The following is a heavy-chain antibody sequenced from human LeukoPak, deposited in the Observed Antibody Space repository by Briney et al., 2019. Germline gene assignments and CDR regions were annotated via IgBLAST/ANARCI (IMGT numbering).Heavy chain of an antibody. CDR3: AKLYSSSSEHDPHMDV. CDR1: GFTFSSYG. CDR2: ISYDGSNK. D-gene: IGHD6-6*01. Sequence: GGSLRLSCAASGFTFSSYGMHWVRQAPGKGLEWVAVISYDGSNKYYADSVKGRFTISRDNSKNTLYLQMNSLRAEDTAVYYCAKLYSSSSEHDPHMDVWGKGTTVTVSS. V-gene: IGHV3-30*18. J-gene: IGHJ6*03.